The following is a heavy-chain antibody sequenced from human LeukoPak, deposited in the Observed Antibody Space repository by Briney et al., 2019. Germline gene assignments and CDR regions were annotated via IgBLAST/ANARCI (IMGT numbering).Heavy chain of an antibody. J-gene: IGHJ6*02. D-gene: IGHD5-24*01. Sequence: GGSLRLSCAASGFTFNRYEMNWVGQAPGKGLEWVSYISGSGSTIYYADSVKGRFTISRDNAKNSLYLQMNSLRAEDTAVYYCARGDGGYYYGMDVWGRGTTVTVSS. V-gene: IGHV3-48*03. CDR1: GFTFNRYE. CDR2: ISGSGSTI. CDR3: ARGDGGYYYGMDV.